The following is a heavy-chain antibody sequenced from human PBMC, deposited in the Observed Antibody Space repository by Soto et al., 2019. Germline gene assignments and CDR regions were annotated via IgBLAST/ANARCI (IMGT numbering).Heavy chain of an antibody. V-gene: IGHV4-30-4*01. CDR2: IYYSGST. D-gene: IGHD4-17*01. J-gene: IGHJ4*02. Sequence: QVQLQESGPGLVKPSQTLSLTCTFSGGSISSGDYYWSWIRQPPGKGLEWIGYIYYSGSTYYNPSLKSRVTISVDTSKNQFSLKLSSVTAADTAVYYCARAPTVTTLSYYFDYWGQGTLVTVSS. CDR1: GGSISSGDYY. CDR3: ARAPTVTTLSYYFDY.